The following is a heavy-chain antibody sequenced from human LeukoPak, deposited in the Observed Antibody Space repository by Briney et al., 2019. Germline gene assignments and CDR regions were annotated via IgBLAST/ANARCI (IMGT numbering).Heavy chain of an antibody. CDR2: INHSGST. CDR3: ARHEGRVYSSSWRPFDY. Sequence: SETLSLTCAVYGGSFSGYYCSWIRQPPGKGLEWIGEINHSGSTDYNPSLKSRVTISVDTSKNQFSLKLSSVTAADTAVYYCARHEGRVYSSSWRPFDYWGQGTLVTVSS. V-gene: IGHV4-34*01. CDR1: GGSFSGYY. J-gene: IGHJ4*02. D-gene: IGHD6-13*01.